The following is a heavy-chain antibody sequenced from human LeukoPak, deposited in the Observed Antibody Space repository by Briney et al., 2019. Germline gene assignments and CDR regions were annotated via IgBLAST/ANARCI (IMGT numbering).Heavy chain of an antibody. CDR3: ARGHRYCSGGSCLPSVLRGRYYYYYYMDV. Sequence: ASVKVSCKASGYTFTSYDINWVRQATGQGLEWMGRMNPNSGNTGYAQKFQGRVTMTRNTSISTAYMERSRLRSEDTAVYYCARGHRYCSGGSCLPSVLRGRYYYYYYMDVWGKGTTVTISS. V-gene: IGHV1-8*02. J-gene: IGHJ6*03. D-gene: IGHD2-15*01. CDR1: GYTFTSYD. CDR2: MNPNSGNT.